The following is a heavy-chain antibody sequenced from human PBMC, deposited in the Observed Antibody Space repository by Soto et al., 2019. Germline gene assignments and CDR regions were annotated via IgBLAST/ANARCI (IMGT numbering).Heavy chain of an antibody. CDR2: INWNGGST. V-gene: IGHV3-20*01. Sequence: PGGSLRLSCAASGFTFDDYGMSWVRQAPGKGLEWVSGINWNGGSTGYADSVKGRFTISRDNAKNSLYLQMNSLRAEDTALYHCARGGLANCGGDCYAMDVWGKGTTVTVSS. CDR3: ARGGLANCGGDCYAMDV. CDR1: GFTFDDYG. J-gene: IGHJ6*04. D-gene: IGHD2-21*01.